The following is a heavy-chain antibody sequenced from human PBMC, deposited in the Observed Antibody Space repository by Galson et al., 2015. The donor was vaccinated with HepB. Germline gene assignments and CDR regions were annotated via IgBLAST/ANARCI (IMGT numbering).Heavy chain of an antibody. V-gene: IGHV1-46*01. Sequence: SVKVSCKASGYTFTSYYMHWVRQAPGQGLEWMGIINPSGGSTSYAQKFQGRVTMTRDTSTSTVYMGLSSLRSEDTAVYYCASRRDGYNYYYGMDVWGQGTTVTVSS. CDR3: ASRRDGYNYYYGMDV. D-gene: IGHD5-24*01. J-gene: IGHJ6*02. CDR2: INPSGGST. CDR1: GYTFTSYY.